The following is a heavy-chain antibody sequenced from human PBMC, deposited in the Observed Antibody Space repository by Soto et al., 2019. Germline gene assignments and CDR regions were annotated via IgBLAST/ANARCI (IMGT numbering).Heavy chain of an antibody. J-gene: IGHJ6*04. CDR1: GYTFTSYD. CDR3: ARGAVATMNYYYYYDMDV. Sequence: GASVKVSCKASGYTFTSYDINWVRQATGQGLEWMGWMNPNSGNTGYAQKFQGRVTMTRNTSISTAYMELSSLRSEDTAVYYCARGAVATMNYYYYYDMDVWGKGTRVTV. V-gene: IGHV1-8*01. D-gene: IGHD5-12*01. CDR2: MNPNSGNT.